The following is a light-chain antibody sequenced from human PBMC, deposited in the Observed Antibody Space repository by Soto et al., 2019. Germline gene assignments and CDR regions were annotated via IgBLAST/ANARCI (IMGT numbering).Light chain of an antibody. CDR2: AAS. Sequence: IQLTQSPSSLSASVGDSVTITCRASQGISSFLAWYQQKPGKAPKLLIYAASTLQSGVPSRFGGSGSGTEFTLTISSLQPDDFATYYCQQYNTYPWTFGQGTKVDIK. J-gene: IGKJ1*01. CDR1: QGISSF. CDR3: QQYNTYPWT. V-gene: IGKV1-9*01.